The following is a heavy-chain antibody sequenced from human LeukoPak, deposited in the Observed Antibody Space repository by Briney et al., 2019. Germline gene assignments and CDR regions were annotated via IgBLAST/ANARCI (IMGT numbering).Heavy chain of an antibody. CDR1: RFTLSSYA. D-gene: IGHD2-2*01. CDR3: ARDQCSSTSCYLFDY. Sequence: PGGSLRLSCAASRFTLSSYAMSWVRQAPGKGLEWVSSISSSSSYIYYADSVKGRFTISRDNAKNSLYLQMNSLRAEDTAVYYCARDQCSSTSCYLFDYWGQGTLVTVSS. V-gene: IGHV3-21*01. J-gene: IGHJ4*02. CDR2: ISSSSSYI.